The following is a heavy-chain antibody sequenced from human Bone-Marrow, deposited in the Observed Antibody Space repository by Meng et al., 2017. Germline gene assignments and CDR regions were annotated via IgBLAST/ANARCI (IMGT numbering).Heavy chain of an antibody. Sequence: GGSLRLSCAASGFTFSSYAMHWVRQAPGKGLEWVAVISYDGSNKYYADSVKGRFTISRDNSKNTLYLQMNSLRAEDTAVYYCARTYYYGSGSPADAFDIWGQGTMVTVSS. V-gene: IGHV3-30*01. CDR1: GFTFSSYA. CDR2: ISYDGSNK. J-gene: IGHJ3*02. CDR3: ARTYYYGSGSPADAFDI. D-gene: IGHD3-10*01.